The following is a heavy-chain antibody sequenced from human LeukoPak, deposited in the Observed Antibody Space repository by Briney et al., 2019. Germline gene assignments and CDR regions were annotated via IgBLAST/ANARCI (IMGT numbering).Heavy chain of an antibody. D-gene: IGHD6-13*01. J-gene: IGHJ3*02. CDR3: ARVSPAVGAFDI. Sequence: PSETLSLTCTVSGGSISSYYWSWIWQPPGKGLEWIGYFYYSGNSNYNPSLKSRVTISGDTSKNQFSLKLSSVTAADTAIYYCARVSPAVGAFDIRGRGTMVTVSS. CDR1: GGSISSYY. V-gene: IGHV4-59*01. CDR2: FYYSGNS.